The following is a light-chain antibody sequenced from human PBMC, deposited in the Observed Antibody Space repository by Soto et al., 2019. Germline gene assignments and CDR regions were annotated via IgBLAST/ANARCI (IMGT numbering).Light chain of an antibody. CDR1: SSNIGKNV. J-gene: IGLJ1*01. CDR3: AAWDDSLIGHV. Sequence: QSVLTQPPSVSGAPRQRVTISCSGTSSNIGKNVVTWYQQLPGKPPKLLIFYDDLVSSGVSDRFSGSKSGSSAFLAISGLXXXXXXXYYCAAWDDSLIGHVFGTGTKVTVL. CDR2: YDD. V-gene: IGLV1-36*01.